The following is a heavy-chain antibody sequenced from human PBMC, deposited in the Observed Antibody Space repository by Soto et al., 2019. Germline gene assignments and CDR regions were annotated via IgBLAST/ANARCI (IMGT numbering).Heavy chain of an antibody. J-gene: IGHJ2*01. CDR3: AGGPRYWSFAL. CDR2: FSYSGSL. D-gene: IGHD1-20*01. Sequence: LQQWGTGLLKPSETLSLTCSVYGGSSRAYHWSWIRQSPGEGLEWIGEFSYSGSLNYNPSLKGRVAVSLDPSTNPFSLTMTSVTAADTAVYFCAGGPRYWSFALWGRGTLVTVS. V-gene: IGHV4-34*01. CDR1: GGSSRAYH.